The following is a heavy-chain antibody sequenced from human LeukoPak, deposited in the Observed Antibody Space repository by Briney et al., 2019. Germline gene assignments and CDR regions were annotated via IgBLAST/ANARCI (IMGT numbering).Heavy chain of an antibody. CDR3: ARVTIAVAPGAFDI. J-gene: IGHJ3*02. CDR1: GFTFSSYW. V-gene: IGHV3-74*01. CDR2: INSDGSST. Sequence: GGSLRLSCAASGFTFSSYWMHWVRQAPGKGLVWASRINSDGSSTSYADSVKGRFTISRDNAKNTLYLQMNSLRAEDTAVYYCARVTIAVAPGAFDIWGQGTMVTVSS. D-gene: IGHD6-19*01.